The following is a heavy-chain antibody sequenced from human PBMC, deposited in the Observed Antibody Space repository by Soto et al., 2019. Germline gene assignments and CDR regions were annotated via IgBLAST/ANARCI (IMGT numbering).Heavy chain of an antibody. CDR3: TTDYLRYYDNWFDP. Sequence: GGSLRLSCAASGFTFSNAWVNWVRQAPGKGLEWVGRIKSKTDGGTKDYAAPVKGRFTISRDDSKNTLYLQMNSLKTEDTAVYYCTTDYLRYYDNWFDPWGQGTLVTVSS. J-gene: IGHJ5*02. D-gene: IGHD3-9*01. CDR1: GFTFSNAW. CDR2: IKSKTDGGTK. V-gene: IGHV3-15*07.